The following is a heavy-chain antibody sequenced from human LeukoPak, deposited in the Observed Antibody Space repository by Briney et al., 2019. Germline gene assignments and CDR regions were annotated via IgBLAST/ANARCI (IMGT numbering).Heavy chain of an antibody. D-gene: IGHD3-9*01. V-gene: IGHV1-46*03. CDR3: ARRISDILTGYYFDY. Sequence: GASVKVSCKASGYTFTRYYMHWVRQAPGQGLEWMGIINPSGGSTSYAQKFQGRVTMTTDTSTSTAYMELRSLRSDDTAVYYCARRISDILTGYYFDYWGQGTLVTVSS. J-gene: IGHJ4*02. CDR2: INPSGGST. CDR1: GYTFTRYY.